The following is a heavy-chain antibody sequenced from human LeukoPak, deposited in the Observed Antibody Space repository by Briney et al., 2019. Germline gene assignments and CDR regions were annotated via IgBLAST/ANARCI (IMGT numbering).Heavy chain of an antibody. CDR3: ARDLGLRGST. Sequence: GSLRLSREAPGLTLRNPWNHWVPPISGKGPVWVSRMYGDMRDISYADSVKGRFTISRDNAKNTVYLQMNSLRGEDTAVYYCARDLGLRGSTWGQGTLVTVSS. V-gene: IGHV3-74*01. J-gene: IGHJ5*02. D-gene: IGHD5-12*01. CDR2: MYGDMRDI. CDR1: GLTLRNPW.